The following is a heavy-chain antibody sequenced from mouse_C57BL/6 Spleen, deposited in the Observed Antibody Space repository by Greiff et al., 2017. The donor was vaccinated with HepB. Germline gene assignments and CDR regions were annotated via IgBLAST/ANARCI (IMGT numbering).Heavy chain of an antibody. Sequence: QVQLKESGPELVKPGASVKISCKASGYAFSSSWMNWVKQRPGKGLEWIGRIYPGDGDTNYNGKFKGKATLTADKSSSTAYMQLSSLTSEDSAVYFCARGGYYYGSSYPAYWGQGTLVTVSA. CDR1: GYAFSSSW. CDR3: ARGGYYYGSSYPAY. V-gene: IGHV1-82*01. J-gene: IGHJ3*01. CDR2: IYPGDGDT. D-gene: IGHD1-1*01.